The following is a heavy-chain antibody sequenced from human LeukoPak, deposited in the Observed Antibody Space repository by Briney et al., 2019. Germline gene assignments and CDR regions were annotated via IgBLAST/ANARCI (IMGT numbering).Heavy chain of an antibody. CDR2: IKQDGSWK. Sequence: GGSLRLSCAASGFTFSSYLMSWVRQAPGKGLGWVANIKQDGSWKYYVDSGKGRFTMSRDNAKNSQYLQMSSMRGEDTAVNDCASASRIAAAGDYWGQGTLVTVSS. D-gene: IGHD6-13*01. J-gene: IGHJ4*02. CDR1: GFTFSSYL. CDR3: ASASRIAAAGDY. V-gene: IGHV3-7*01.